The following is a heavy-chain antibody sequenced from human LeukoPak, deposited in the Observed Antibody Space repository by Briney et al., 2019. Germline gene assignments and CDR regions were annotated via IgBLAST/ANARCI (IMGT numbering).Heavy chain of an antibody. CDR2: SYHSGST. J-gene: IGHJ4*02. Sequence: SETLSLTCAVSGGSISSSNWWSWVRQPPGKGLEWIGESYHSGSTNYNPSLKSRVTISVDKSKNQFSLKLSSVTAADTAVYYCACKGGGYAPRGVDYWGQGTLVTVSS. CDR3: ACKGGGYAPRGVDY. V-gene: IGHV4-4*02. D-gene: IGHD5-12*01. CDR1: GGSISSSNW.